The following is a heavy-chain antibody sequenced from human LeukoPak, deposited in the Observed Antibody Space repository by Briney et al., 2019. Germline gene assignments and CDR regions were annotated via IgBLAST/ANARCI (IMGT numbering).Heavy chain of an antibody. V-gene: IGHV4-4*02. D-gene: IGHD2-8*02. J-gene: IGHJ6*03. CDR3: ARALQGDYWWYYYYYYMDV. Sequence: PSETLSLTCAVSSGSIISSNYWSWVRQPPGKGLEWIGEINHSGTTNYNPSLRSRVTISVDKSKNQFSLKLSSVTAADTAVYYCARALQGDYWWYYYYYYMDVRGKGTTVTISS. CDR2: INHSGTT. CDR1: SGSIISSNY.